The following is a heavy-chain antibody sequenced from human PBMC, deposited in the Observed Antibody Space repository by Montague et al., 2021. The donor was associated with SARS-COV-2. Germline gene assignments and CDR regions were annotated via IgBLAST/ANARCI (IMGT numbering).Heavy chain of an antibody. D-gene: IGHD6-13*01. CDR1: GDSVSTNNTT. CDR3: GRVFSPAGTFDF. J-gene: IGHJ4*02. Sequence: CAISGDSVSTNNTTWNWVRQSPSGDLEWLGRTYFRSKWYSDYAVSVKSRITINPDTSKNQFSLQLKSVTPKDTAIYFCGRVFSPAGTFDFWGQGTLVTVPS. CDR2: TYFRSKWYS. V-gene: IGHV6-1*01.